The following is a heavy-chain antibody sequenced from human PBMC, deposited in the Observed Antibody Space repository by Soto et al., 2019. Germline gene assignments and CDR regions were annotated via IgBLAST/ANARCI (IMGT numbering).Heavy chain of an antibody. CDR3: ARGYRSSTSCRKNWYFDL. V-gene: IGHV4-30-2*01. CDR2: IYHSGST. D-gene: IGHD2-2*01. Sequence: QLQLQESGSGLVKPSQTLSLTCAVSGGSISSGGYSWSWIRQPPGKGLEWIGYIYHSGSTYYNPSLKSRVTISVDRSKNQFSLKLSSVTAADTAVYYCARGYRSSTSCRKNWYFDLWGRGTLVTVSS. J-gene: IGHJ2*01. CDR1: GGSISSGGYS.